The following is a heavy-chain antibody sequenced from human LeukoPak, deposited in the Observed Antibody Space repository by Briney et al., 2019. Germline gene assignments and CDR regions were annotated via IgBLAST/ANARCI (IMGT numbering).Heavy chain of an antibody. CDR3: AKGYSYGLNWFDP. J-gene: IGHJ5*02. V-gene: IGHV3-23*01. Sequence: GGSLSLSCPASGFTFSSYWMSWVRKAPGKGLEWVSAISGSGGSTYYADSVKGQFTISRDNSKNTLYLQMNSLRAEDTAVYYCAKGYSYGLNWFDPWGQGTLVTVSS. D-gene: IGHD5-18*01. CDR2: ISGSGGST. CDR1: GFTFSSYW.